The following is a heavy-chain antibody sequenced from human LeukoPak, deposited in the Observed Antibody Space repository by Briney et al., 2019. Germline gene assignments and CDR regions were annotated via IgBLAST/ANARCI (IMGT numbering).Heavy chain of an antibody. Sequence: GGSLRLFCGVSGFKFSVYSMNWVRQAPGKGLEWLSYIGSDSGNTNYADSVKGQFTISGDKAKNSLYLQMNSLRVEDTAVYYCARDYKYAFDNWGQGTLVTVSS. CDR1: GFKFSVYS. CDR3: ARDYKYAFDN. CDR2: IGSDSGNT. D-gene: IGHD5-24*01. V-gene: IGHV3-48*01. J-gene: IGHJ4*02.